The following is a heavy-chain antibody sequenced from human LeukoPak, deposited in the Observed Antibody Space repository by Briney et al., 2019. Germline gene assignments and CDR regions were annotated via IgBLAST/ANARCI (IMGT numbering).Heavy chain of an antibody. CDR2: ISYDGSNK. CDR3: AKEMTTVTTFSLDY. V-gene: IGHV3-30*18. Sequence: GRSLRLSCAASGFTFSSYGTHWVRQAPGKGLEWVAVISYDGSNKYYADSVKGRFTISRDNSKNTLYLQMNSLRAEDTAVYYCAKEMTTVTTFSLDYWGQGTLVTVSS. D-gene: IGHD4-17*01. CDR1: GFTFSSYG. J-gene: IGHJ4*02.